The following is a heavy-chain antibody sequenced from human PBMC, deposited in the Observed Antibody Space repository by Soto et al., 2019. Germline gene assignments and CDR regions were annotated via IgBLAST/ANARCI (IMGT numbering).Heavy chain of an antibody. CDR1: GYTFTSYG. V-gene: IGHV1-18*01. CDR2: ISAYNGNT. D-gene: IGHD3-3*01. Sequence: ASVKVSCQASGYTFTSYGISWVRQAPGQGLEWMGWISAYNGNTNYAQKLQGRVTMTTDTSTSTAYMELRSLRSDDTAVYYCARVNDFWSGYDLDYWGQGTLVTVSS. CDR3: ARVNDFWSGYDLDY. J-gene: IGHJ4*02.